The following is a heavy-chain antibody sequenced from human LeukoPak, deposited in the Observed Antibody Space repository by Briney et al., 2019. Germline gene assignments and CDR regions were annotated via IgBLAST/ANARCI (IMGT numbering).Heavy chain of an antibody. Sequence: PGGSLRLSCAASGFTFSSYWMSWVRQAPGKGLEWVANIKQDGSEKYYVDSVKGRFTISRDNAKNSLYLQMNSLRAEDTAVYYRARPVGGAMIVVRYYFDYWGQGTLVTVSS. V-gene: IGHV3-7*01. J-gene: IGHJ4*02. CDR3: ARPVGGAMIVVRYYFDY. CDR1: GFTFSSYW. CDR2: IKQDGSEK. D-gene: IGHD3-22*01.